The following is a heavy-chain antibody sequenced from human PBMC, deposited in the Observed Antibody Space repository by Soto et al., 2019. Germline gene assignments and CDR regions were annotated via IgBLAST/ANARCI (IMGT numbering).Heavy chain of an antibody. CDR2: ISGSGGST. CDR3: XXGVDSSGYFNPYFDY. CDR1: GFTFSSYA. J-gene: IGHJ4*02. V-gene: IGHV3-23*01. Sequence: GGSLRLSCAASGFTFSSYAMSWVRQAPGKGLEWVSAISGSGGSTYYADSVXXXXXXXXXXXXXXXXXXXXXXXXXXXXXXXXXXGVDSSGYFNPYFDYWGQGTLVTVSS. D-gene: IGHD3-22*01.